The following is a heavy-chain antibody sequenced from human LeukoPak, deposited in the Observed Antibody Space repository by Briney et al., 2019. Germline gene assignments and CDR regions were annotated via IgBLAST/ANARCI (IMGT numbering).Heavy chain of an antibody. Sequence: PSETLSLTCTVSGGSISSYYWSWIRQPAGKGLEWIGCIYTSGSTNYNPSLKSRVTMSVDTSKNQFSLKLSSVTAADTAVYYCARAETYYYDSSGYSATKNDAFDIWGQGTMVTVSS. CDR2: IYTSGST. J-gene: IGHJ3*02. V-gene: IGHV4-4*07. D-gene: IGHD3-22*01. CDR1: GGSISSYY. CDR3: ARAETYYYDSSGYSATKNDAFDI.